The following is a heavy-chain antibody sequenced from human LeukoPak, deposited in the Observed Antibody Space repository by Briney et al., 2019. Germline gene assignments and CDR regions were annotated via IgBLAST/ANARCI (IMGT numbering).Heavy chain of an antibody. CDR2: IKQDGSEK. Sequence: GGSLRLSCAASGFTFSSYWMSWVRQAPGKGLEWVANIKQDGSEKYYVDSVKGRFTISRDNAKNSLYLQMNSLGAEDTAVHYCASGGTARYDFWSGYYPRFDYWGQGTLVTVSS. V-gene: IGHV3-7*01. D-gene: IGHD3-3*01. J-gene: IGHJ4*02. CDR1: GFTFSSYW. CDR3: ASGGTARYDFWSGYYPRFDY.